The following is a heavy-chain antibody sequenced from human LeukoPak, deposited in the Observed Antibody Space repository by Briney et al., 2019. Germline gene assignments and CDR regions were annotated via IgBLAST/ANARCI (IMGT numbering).Heavy chain of an antibody. Sequence: SETLSLTCAVSGGSISSDNWRSWIRQPPGKGLEWIGEVLRSGSTNYNPSLKSRVTMSIDKSKNQFSLKVNSVTAADTAVYYCATYYDTSGYRFDYWGQGTLVTVSS. CDR1: GGSISSDNW. J-gene: IGHJ4*02. D-gene: IGHD3-22*01. CDR2: VLRSGST. V-gene: IGHV4-4*02. CDR3: ATYYDTSGYRFDY.